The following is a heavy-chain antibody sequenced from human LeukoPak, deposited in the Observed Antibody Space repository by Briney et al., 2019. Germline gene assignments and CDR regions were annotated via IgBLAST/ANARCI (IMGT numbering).Heavy chain of an antibody. CDR1: GYSFTSYW. CDR2: IYPGDSDT. Sequence: GESLKISCKGSGYSFTSYWIGWVRQMPGKGLEWMGIIYPGDSDTRYSPSFQGQVTISADKSISTAYLQWSSLKASDTAMYYCARGDDSSGFFTPVYFDYWGQGTLVTVSS. CDR3: ARGDDSSGFFTPVYFDY. V-gene: IGHV5-51*01. J-gene: IGHJ4*02. D-gene: IGHD3-22*01.